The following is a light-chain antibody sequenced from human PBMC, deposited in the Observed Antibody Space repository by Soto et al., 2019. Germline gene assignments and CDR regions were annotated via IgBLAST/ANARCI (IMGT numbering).Light chain of an antibody. J-gene: IGKJ1*01. CDR2: LGS. CDR3: QQYYSTPWT. V-gene: IGKV2-28*01. Sequence: DIVMTQSPLSLPVTPGEPASISCRSSQSLLHSNGYNYLDWYLQKPGQSPQLLIYLGSTRSSGVPDRFSGSGSGTDFTLTISSLQAEDVAVYYCQQYYSTPWTFGQGTKVEIK. CDR1: QSLLHSNGYNY.